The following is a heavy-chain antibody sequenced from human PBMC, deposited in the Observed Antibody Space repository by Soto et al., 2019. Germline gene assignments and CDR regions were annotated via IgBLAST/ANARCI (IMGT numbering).Heavy chain of an antibody. CDR2: FDPEDGET. D-gene: IGHD3-10*01. J-gene: IGHJ4*02. Sequence: ASVKVSCKVSGYTLTELAMHWVRQAPGKGLGWMGGFDPEDGETIYAQKFQGRVTMTEDTSTDTAYMEFSSLRSEDTAVYYCAPIRGMWINLDYWGQGTPVTVSS. CDR3: APIRGMWINLDY. CDR1: GYTLTELA. V-gene: IGHV1-24*01.